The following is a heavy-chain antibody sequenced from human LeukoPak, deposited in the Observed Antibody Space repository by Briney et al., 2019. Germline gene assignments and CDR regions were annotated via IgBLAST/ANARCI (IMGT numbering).Heavy chain of an antibody. D-gene: IGHD2-15*01. CDR1: GFNVNANS. CDR3: VRSTRNFDN. Sequence: GGSLRLSCAASGFNVNANSMSWVRQGPGKGLEWVSLIYSGVSMYYADSVKGRFIISRDNSKNTLNLQMNSLRAEDTAVYYCVRSTRNFDNWGQGTLVTVSS. J-gene: IGHJ4*02. V-gene: IGHV3-66*01. CDR2: IYSGVSM.